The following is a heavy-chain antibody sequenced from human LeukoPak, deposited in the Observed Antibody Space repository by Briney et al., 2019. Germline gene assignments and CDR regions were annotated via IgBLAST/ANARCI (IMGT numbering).Heavy chain of an antibody. V-gene: IGHV3-33*01. D-gene: IGHD3-22*01. Sequence: GGSLRLSCAASGFTFSSYGMHWVRQAPGKGLEWVAVIWYDGSNKYYVDSVQGRFTISRDNSKNTLYLPMSSLRAEDTAVYYCARGDYYDSSGYYFPDAFDIWGQGTMATVSS. CDR2: IWYDGSNK. J-gene: IGHJ3*02. CDR3: ARGDYYDSSGYYFPDAFDI. CDR1: GFTFSSYG.